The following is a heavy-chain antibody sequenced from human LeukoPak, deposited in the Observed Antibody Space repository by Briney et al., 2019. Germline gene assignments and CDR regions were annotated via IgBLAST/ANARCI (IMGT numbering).Heavy chain of an antibody. J-gene: IGHJ4*02. V-gene: IGHV3-30*02. D-gene: IGHD2-21*02. Sequence: GGSLRLSCTASGLSLSNYDIHWVRQAPGKGLEWVAFIRYDGNYNYYADIVKGRFTISRDDSKNTMFLQMTNLRPDDTAVYFCANDRMTVFESWGQGTLVTVSS. CDR3: ANDRMTVFES. CDR1: GLSLSNYD. CDR2: IRYDGNYN.